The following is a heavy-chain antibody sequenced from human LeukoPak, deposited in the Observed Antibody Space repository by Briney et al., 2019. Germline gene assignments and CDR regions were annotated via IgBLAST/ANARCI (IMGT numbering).Heavy chain of an antibody. J-gene: IGHJ3*02. D-gene: IGHD3-22*01. CDR1: GFTFGDYA. CDR2: ISGDGGST. V-gene: IGHV3-43*02. CDR3: ARYPNYDSSGYYLDAFDI. Sequence: GGSLRLSCAASGFTFGDYAMHWVRQAPGKGLEWVSLISGDGGSTYYADSVKGRFTISRDNSKNTLYLQMNSLRAEDTAVYYCARYPNYDSSGYYLDAFDIWDQGTMVTVSS.